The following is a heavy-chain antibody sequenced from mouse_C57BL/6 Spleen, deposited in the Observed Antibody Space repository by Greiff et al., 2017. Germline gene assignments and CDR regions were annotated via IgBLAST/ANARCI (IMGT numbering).Heavy chain of an antibody. J-gene: IGHJ4*01. V-gene: IGHV5-6*01. CDR3: ARHGGVPMDY. Sequence: EVQVVESGGDLVKPGGSLKLSCAASGFTFSSYGMSWVRQTPDKRLEWVATISSGGSYTYYPDSVKGRFTISRDNAKNTLYLQMSSLKSEDTAMYYCARHGGVPMDYGGQGTSVTVAS. CDR2: ISSGGSYT. CDR1: GFTFSSYG.